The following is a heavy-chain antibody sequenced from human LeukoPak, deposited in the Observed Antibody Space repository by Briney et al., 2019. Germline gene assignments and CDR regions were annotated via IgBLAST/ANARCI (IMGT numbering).Heavy chain of an antibody. D-gene: IGHD2-21*02. V-gene: IGHV1-2*02. Sequence: ASVKVSCKASGYTFSDCYIHWLRQAPGQGLEWMGWIKPNSGVTNYARNFQSRITMTRDTSISTAFMELSSLRSDNTAVYYCARPSYCGGGCYYYFDYWGQGSLVTVSS. J-gene: IGHJ4*02. CDR3: ARPSYCGGGCYYYFDY. CDR2: IKPNSGVT. CDR1: GYTFSDCY.